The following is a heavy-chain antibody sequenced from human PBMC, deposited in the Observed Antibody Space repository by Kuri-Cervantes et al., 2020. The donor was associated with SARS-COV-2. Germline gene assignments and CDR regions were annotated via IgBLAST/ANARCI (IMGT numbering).Heavy chain of an antibody. CDR1: GFAVSSNY. Sequence: GGSLRLSCAASGFAVSSNYMSWVRQAPGKGLEWVSIIYSDGSTYYADSVKGRFTISRDNSKNTLYLQMNSLRAEDTAVYYCARDLVDSCGYSGLGYWGQGTLVTVSS. CDR3: ARDLVDSCGYSGLGY. CDR2: IYSDGST. D-gene: IGHD3-22*01. J-gene: IGHJ4*02. V-gene: IGHV3-53*01.